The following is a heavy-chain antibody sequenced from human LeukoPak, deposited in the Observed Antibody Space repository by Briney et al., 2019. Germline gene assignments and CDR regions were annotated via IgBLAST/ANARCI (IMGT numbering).Heavy chain of an antibody. CDR2: IIPIFGTA. Sequence: GSSVKVSCKASGGTFSSYAISWVRQAPGQGLEWMGGIIPIFGTANYAQKFQGRVTITADESTSTAYMELRSLRSDDTAVYYCARSTQGFGDLGDYWGQGTLVTVSS. CDR1: GGTFSSYA. D-gene: IGHD3-10*01. CDR3: ARSTQGFGDLGDY. J-gene: IGHJ4*02. V-gene: IGHV1-69*01.